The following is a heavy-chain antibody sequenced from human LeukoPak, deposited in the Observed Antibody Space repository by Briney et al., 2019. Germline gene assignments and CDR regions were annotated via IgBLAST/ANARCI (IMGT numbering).Heavy chain of an antibody. D-gene: IGHD6-13*01. V-gene: IGHV5-51*01. CDR3: ARDLDITSAGAPLVY. J-gene: IGHJ4*02. CDR2: IYPGDSDA. CDR1: GSIITNYW. Sequence: ICSAASGSIITNYWSGGRRALGGEVLEGTVIIYPGDSDARYSPSFQGQVTISAAKSISTAYLQSSSLKASDTAMYYCARDLDITSAGAPLVYWGQGTVVTVSS.